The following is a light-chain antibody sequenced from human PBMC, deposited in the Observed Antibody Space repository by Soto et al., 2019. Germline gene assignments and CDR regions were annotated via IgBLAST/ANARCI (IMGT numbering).Light chain of an antibody. CDR2: QTS. V-gene: IGKV3D-15*01. Sequence: EIVLTQSPATLSSFPCDIVTLSCRASQYINTRLAWYQHRPGQAPRLLIYQTSLRAAGIPARFSASGSGTEFTLTISSLQSEDFAVYYCQQFRNWPWTFGQGTKVDI. J-gene: IGKJ1*01. CDR1: QYINTR. CDR3: QQFRNWPWT.